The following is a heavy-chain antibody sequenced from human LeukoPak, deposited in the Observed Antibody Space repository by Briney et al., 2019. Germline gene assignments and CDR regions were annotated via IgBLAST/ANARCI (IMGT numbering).Heavy chain of an antibody. Sequence: RESQRLACAAAAFKFSDHYIDCVSQVPRNWLEWVDRSRKKVSSSTTEYAASVAGRFTISRHVSESSLYLQMNSLRTEDTAVYYCGRIAINANNGMDVWGQGTTVTVSS. CDR3: GRIAINANNGMDV. CDR1: AFKFSDHY. J-gene: IGHJ6*02. D-gene: IGHD1/OR15-1a*01. V-gene: IGHV3-72*01. CDR2: SRKKVSSSTT.